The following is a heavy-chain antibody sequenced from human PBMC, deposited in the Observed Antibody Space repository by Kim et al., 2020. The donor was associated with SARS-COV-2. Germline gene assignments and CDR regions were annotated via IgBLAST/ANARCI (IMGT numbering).Heavy chain of an antibody. J-gene: IGHJ6*02. Sequence: SETLSLTCTVSGGSISSYYWSWIRQPPGKGLEWIGYIYYSGSTNYNPSLKSRVTISVDTSKNQFSLKLSSVTAADTAVYYCARQKNSRLSGYDGVYYYYYGMDVWGQGTTVTVSS. CDR3: ARQKNSRLSGYDGVYYYYYGMDV. CDR1: GGSISSYY. V-gene: IGHV4-59*08. CDR2: IYYSGST. D-gene: IGHD5-12*01.